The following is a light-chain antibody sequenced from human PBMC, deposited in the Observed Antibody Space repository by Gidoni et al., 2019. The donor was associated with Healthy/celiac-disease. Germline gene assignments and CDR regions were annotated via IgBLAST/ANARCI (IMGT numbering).Light chain of an antibody. J-gene: IGLJ1*01. CDR1: SSNIGAGYD. V-gene: IGLV1-40*01. Sequence: SVLTQTPSVSAAPGPGVPISCTGSSSNIGAGYDVHWYQQPPGSAPKLLIYGNSNRPSGVPDRFSGSKSGTSASLAITVLQAEDEADYYCQSYDSSLSGVFGTGTKVTVL. CDR2: GNS. CDR3: QSYDSSLSGV.